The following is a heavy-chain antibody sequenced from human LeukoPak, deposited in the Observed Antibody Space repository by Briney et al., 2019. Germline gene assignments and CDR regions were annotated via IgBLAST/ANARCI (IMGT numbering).Heavy chain of an antibody. CDR2: INPNSGVT. J-gene: IGHJ4*02. D-gene: IGHD3-16*02. CDR1: GYRFTGCY. V-gene: IGHV1-2*02. CDR3: ARQQEVSGYFDY. Sequence: GASVKVSCKASGYRFTGCYMHWVRRAPGQGLEWMGWINPNSGVTNYAQNFQGRVSMTRDTSISTAYMELSRLRSDDTAVYYCARQQEVSGYFDYWGQGTLVTVSS.